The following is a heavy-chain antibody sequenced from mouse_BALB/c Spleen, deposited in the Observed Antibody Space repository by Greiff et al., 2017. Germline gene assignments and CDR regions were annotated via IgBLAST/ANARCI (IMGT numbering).Heavy chain of an antibody. D-gene: IGHD1-1*01. CDR2: IDPANGNT. CDR3: ARDTTVVEAMDY. V-gene: IGHV14-3*02. CDR1: GFNIKDTY. Sequence: DVHLVESGAELVKPGASVKLSCTASGFNIKDTYMHWVKQRPEQGLEWIGRIDPANGNTKYDPKFQGKATITADTSSNTAYLQLSSLTSEDTAVYYCARDTTVVEAMDYWGQGTSVTVSS. J-gene: IGHJ4*01.